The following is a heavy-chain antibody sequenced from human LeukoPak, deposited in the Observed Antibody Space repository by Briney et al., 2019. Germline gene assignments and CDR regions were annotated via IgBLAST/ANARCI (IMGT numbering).Heavy chain of an antibody. CDR3: AKTSRRNSAYDSPFDS. Sequence: GGSLRLSCAVSGFTFSTYAMSWVRQAPGKGPEWVSAVRGSGSDTYYADSVKGRFTISRDNSKNTLYLQMNGLRAEDTAIYYCAKTSRRNSAYDSPFDSWGQGTLVTVSS. CDR1: GFTFSTYA. D-gene: IGHD5-12*01. J-gene: IGHJ4*02. V-gene: IGHV3-23*01. CDR2: VRGSGSDT.